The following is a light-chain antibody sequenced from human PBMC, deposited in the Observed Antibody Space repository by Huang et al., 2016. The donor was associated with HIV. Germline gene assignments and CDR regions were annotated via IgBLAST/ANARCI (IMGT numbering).Light chain of an antibody. CDR2: AAS. CDR1: QSISSY. V-gene: IGKV1-39*01. Sequence: DIQMTQSPSSLSAAVGDRVTITCRASQSISSYLNWDQQRSGKAPKLLIYAASSLQSGVPSRFSGSGSGTDFTLSISSLQPEDFATYYCQQSHSMPWTFGQGTKVEIK. J-gene: IGKJ1*01. CDR3: QQSHSMPWT.